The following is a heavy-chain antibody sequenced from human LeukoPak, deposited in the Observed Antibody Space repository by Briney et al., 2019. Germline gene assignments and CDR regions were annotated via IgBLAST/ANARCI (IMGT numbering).Heavy chain of an antibody. CDR3: ARVFLPWYFDL. Sequence: GGSLRLSCVASGFTGNNNSLSWVRQSPGKGLEWVSLIYPSGAAYYADSVKGRFTISRDNTKNKVFLQMNSLRAEDTAMYFCARVFLPWYFDLWGRGTLVIVSP. J-gene: IGHJ2*01. CDR2: IYPSGAA. CDR1: GFTGNNNS. V-gene: IGHV3-53*01.